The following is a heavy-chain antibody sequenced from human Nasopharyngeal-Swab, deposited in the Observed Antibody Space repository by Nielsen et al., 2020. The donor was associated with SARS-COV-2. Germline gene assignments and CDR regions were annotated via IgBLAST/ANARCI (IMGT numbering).Heavy chain of an antibody. Sequence: GESLKISCAASGFTFSSYAMHWVRQAPGKGLEWAAVISYDGSNKYYADSVKGRFTISRDNAKNSLYLQMNSLRAEDTAVYYCARGRLAAPNFDYWGQGTLVTVSS. D-gene: IGHD6-13*01. CDR2: ISYDGSNK. CDR1: GFTFSSYA. CDR3: ARGRLAAPNFDY. V-gene: IGHV3-30*04. J-gene: IGHJ4*02.